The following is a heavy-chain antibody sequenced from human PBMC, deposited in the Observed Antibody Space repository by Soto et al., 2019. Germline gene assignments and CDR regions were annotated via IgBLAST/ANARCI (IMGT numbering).Heavy chain of an antibody. CDR1: GFSVSATKY. J-gene: IGHJ3*02. Sequence: EVQLVESGGGLVQPGGSLRLSCVASGFSVSATKYMNWLRQAPDKGLEWVSVIYSGGTYYYADSVKGRLTISRHDSKNTLYLQMDSLRPEDTAVYFCARANDLNAFDMWGQGTMVTVSS. CDR3: ARANDLNAFDM. V-gene: IGHV3-53*04. CDR2: IYSGGTY.